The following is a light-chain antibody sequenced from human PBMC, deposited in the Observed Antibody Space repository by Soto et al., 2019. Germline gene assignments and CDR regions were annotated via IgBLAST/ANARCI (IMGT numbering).Light chain of an antibody. CDR1: SSDIGGYNY. CDR3: SSYTSSSTVV. J-gene: IGLJ2*01. CDR2: DIS. Sequence: QSALTQPASVSGSPGQSITISCTGTSSDIGGYNYVSWYQQHPGKAPKLMIYDISYRPSGVSNRFTASKSGNTASLTISGLQAEDEAHYYCSSYTSSSTVVFGGGTQLTVL. V-gene: IGLV2-14*03.